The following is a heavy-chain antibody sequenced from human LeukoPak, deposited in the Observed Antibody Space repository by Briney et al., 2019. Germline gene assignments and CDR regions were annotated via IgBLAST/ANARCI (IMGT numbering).Heavy chain of an antibody. CDR3: ARERGYSYGFPDY. V-gene: IGHV4-4*07. Sequence: SETLSLTCAVYGVSFSGYYWSWIRQPAGKGLEWIGRIYTSGSTNYNPSLKSRVTMSVDTSKNQFSLKLSSVTAADTAVYYCARERGYSYGFPDYWGQGTLVTVSS. CDR2: IYTSGST. D-gene: IGHD5-18*01. CDR1: GVSFSGYY. J-gene: IGHJ4*02.